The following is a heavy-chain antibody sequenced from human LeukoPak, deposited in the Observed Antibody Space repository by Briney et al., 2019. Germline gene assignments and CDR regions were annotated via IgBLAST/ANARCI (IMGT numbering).Heavy chain of an antibody. V-gene: IGHV3-48*01. CDR3: AKAPVTTCRGAYCYPFDY. Sequence: PGGSLRLSCAASGFTFSSYSMNWVRQAPGKGLEWISYISSGSSTIYYADSVKGRFTISRDNAKNSLYLQMNSLRAEDTAVYYCAKAPVTTCRGAYCYPFDYWGQGTLVTVSS. J-gene: IGHJ4*02. CDR1: GFTFSSYS. CDR2: ISSGSSTI. D-gene: IGHD2-21*01.